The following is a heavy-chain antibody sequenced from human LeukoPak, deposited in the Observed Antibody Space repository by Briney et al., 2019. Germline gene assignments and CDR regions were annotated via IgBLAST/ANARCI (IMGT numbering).Heavy chain of an antibody. CDR1: GYTFTNYY. J-gene: IGHJ5*02. V-gene: IGHV1-46*01. CDR3: AGGGVGATTYVWFDP. D-gene: IGHD1-26*01. CDR2: INPSGGST. Sequence: GASVKVSCKASGYTFTNYYIHWVRQAPGQGLECMRIINPSGGSTSYAQKFQGRVTMTRDMSTSTVYMELSSLRSEDTAVYYCAGGGVGATTYVWFDPWGQGTLVTVSS.